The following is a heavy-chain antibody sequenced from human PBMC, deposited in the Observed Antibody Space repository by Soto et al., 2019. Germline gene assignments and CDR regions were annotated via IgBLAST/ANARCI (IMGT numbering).Heavy chain of an antibody. Sequence: EVQLLESGGGLVQPGGSLRLSCAASGFTFSIYAMSWVRQAPGKGLEWVAAISGSGGSTYYADAVKGRFTISRDTSKNTLYLQMDGLRAEDTAVYYCARALGSPVGVATAKYYLHYWEQGTLVTVAS. V-gene: IGHV3-23*01. CDR3: ARALGSPVGVATAKYYLHY. CDR1: GFTFSIYA. D-gene: IGHD3-3*01. J-gene: IGHJ4*02. CDR2: ISGSGGST.